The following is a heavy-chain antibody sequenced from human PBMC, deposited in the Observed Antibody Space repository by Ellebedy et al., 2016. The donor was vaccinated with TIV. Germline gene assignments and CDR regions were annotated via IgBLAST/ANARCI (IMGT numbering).Heavy chain of an antibody. D-gene: IGHD3-22*01. CDR3: AREYYYDRSASPSFYFDY. CDR2: ISHDGSNT. J-gene: IGHJ4*02. CDR1: GFTFSSYV. V-gene: IGHV3-30-3*01. Sequence: GGSLRLXXAASGFTFSSYVIHWVRQAPGKGLEWVAVISHDGSNTYYTDSVKGRFTISRDDSKNTLYLQMNSLRVEDTAVYYCAREYYYDRSASPSFYFDYWGQGTLVTVSS.